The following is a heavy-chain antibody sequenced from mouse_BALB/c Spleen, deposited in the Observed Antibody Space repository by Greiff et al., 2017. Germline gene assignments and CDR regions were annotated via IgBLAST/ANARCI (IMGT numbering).Heavy chain of an antibody. CDR1: GYAFTSYN. J-gene: IGHJ1*01. D-gene: IGHD1-2*01. CDR3: ARSDYYGYSWYFDV. Sequence: EVQLQQSGPELVKPGASVKVSCKASGYAFTSYNMYWVKQSHGKSLEWIGYIDPYNGGTSYNQKFKAKATLTVDKSSSTAYMHLNSLTSEDSAVYYCARSDYYGYSWYFDVWGAGTTVTVSS. V-gene: IGHV1S135*01. CDR2: IDPYNGGT.